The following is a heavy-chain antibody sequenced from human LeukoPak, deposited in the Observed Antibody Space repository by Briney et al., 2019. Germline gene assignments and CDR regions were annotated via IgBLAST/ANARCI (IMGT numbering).Heavy chain of an antibody. J-gene: IGHJ6*02. CDR2: IIPILGIA. D-gene: IGHD3-10*01. Sequence: SVKVSCKASGGTFSSYAISWVRQAPGQGLEWMGRIIPILGIANYAQKLQGRVTITADKSTSTAYMELSSLRSEDTAVYYCARAYYGSGRRYYGMDVWGQGTTVTVSS. V-gene: IGHV1-69*04. CDR1: GGTFSSYA. CDR3: ARAYYGSGRRYYGMDV.